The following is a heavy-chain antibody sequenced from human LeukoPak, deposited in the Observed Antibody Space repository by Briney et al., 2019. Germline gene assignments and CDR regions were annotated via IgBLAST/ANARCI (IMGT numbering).Heavy chain of an antibody. J-gene: IGHJ4*02. D-gene: IGHD3-10*01. CDR2: ISRNSGSI. CDR3: AKVIADYGSGSYFFFDY. CDR1: GFTFDDYA. V-gene: IGHV3-9*01. Sequence: GGSLRLSCAASGFTFDDYAMHWVRQAPGKGLEWVSGISRNSGSIGYADSVKGRFTISRDSAKNSLYLQMNSLRAEDTALYYCAKVIADYGSGSYFFFDYWGQGTLVTVSS.